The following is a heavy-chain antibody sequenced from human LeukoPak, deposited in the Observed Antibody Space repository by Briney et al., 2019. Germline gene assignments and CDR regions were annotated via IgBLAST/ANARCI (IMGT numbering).Heavy chain of an antibody. D-gene: IGHD3-10*01. CDR3: ARDPLRGSGSLSDY. CDR2: IIPIFGTA. J-gene: IGHJ4*02. V-gene: IGHV1-69*13. Sequence: ASVKVSCKASGGTFSSYAISWVRQAPGQGLEWMGGIIPIFGTADYAQKFQGRVTITADESTSTAYMELSSLRSEDTAVYYCARDPLRGSGSLSDYWGQGTLVTVSS. CDR1: GGTFSSYA.